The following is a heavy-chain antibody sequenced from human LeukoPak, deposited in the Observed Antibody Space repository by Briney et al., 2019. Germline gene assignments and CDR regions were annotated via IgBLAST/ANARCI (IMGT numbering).Heavy chain of an antibody. V-gene: IGHV1-46*01. D-gene: IGHD4-23*01. CDR2: VNPSGGST. CDR3: ARGGRMTTVVTYYFDY. J-gene: IGHJ4*02. Sequence: ASVKVSCKASGYSFTNYYIHWVRQAPGRGLEWMGIVNPSGGSTTYAQEFQGRVTMTRDTSTSTVYMDLSSLRSDDTAVYFCARGGRMTTVVTYYFDYWGQGTLVTVSS. CDR1: GYSFTNYY.